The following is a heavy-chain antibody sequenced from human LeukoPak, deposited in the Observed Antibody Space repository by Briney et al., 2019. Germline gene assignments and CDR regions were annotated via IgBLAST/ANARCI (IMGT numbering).Heavy chain of an antibody. CDR2: IKQDGSEK. CDR1: GFTFSSYW. V-gene: IGHV3-7*01. J-gene: IGHJ4*02. D-gene: IGHD5-24*01. Sequence: GGSLRLSCAASGFTFSSYWMSWVRQAPGKGLEWVANIKQDGSEKYYVDSVKGRFTISRDNAKNSLYLQMNSLRAEDTAVYYCARGSVNGWLQPGHFDYWGQGTLVTVSS. CDR3: ARGSVNGWLQPGHFDY.